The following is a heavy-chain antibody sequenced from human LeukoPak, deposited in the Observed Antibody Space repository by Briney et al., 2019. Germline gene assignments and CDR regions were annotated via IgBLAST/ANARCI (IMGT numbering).Heavy chain of an antibody. CDR2: ISSSSSTI. Sequence: PGGSLRLSCAASGFTVSSNYMSWVRQAPGKGLEWVSYISSSSSTIYYADSVKGRFTISRDNAKNSLYLQMNGLRAEDTAVYYCAREGERFLLYFDYWGQGTLVTVSS. CDR1: GFTVSSNY. J-gene: IGHJ4*02. CDR3: AREGERFLLYFDY. D-gene: IGHD3-3*01. V-gene: IGHV3-48*01.